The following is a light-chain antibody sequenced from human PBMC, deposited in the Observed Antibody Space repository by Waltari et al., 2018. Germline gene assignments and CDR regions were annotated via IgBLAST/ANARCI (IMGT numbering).Light chain of an antibody. CDR1: QSLVNTDGSTY. CDR3: MQGTRRPRT. CDR2: KVA. Sequence: DVVMPQSALSLTVTLGQSASISCRTSQSLVNTDGSTYLNWLQQRPGQSPRRLIYKVAYRDAGVPDDLSGSGSGADFTLKISRVEAEDVSIYYCMQGTRRPRTFGQGTKVEIK. V-gene: IGKV2-30*01. J-gene: IGKJ1*01.